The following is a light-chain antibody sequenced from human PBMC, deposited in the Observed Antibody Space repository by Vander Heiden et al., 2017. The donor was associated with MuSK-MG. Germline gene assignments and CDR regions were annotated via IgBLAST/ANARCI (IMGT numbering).Light chain of an antibody. CDR1: QGISNS. J-gene: IGKJ1*01. CDR2: AAS. CDR3: QQYDSTPWT. Sequence: DIQMTQSPSSLSASVGDRVTITCRASQGISNSLAWYQQKPGKAPRLLLYAASRLESGVPSRFRGSGSGTDYTLTISSLQPEDIATYYCQQYDSTPWTFGQGTKVEIK. V-gene: IGKV1-NL1*01.